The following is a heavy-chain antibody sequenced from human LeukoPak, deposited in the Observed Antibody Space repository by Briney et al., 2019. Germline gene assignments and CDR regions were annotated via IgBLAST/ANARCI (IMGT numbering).Heavy chain of an antibody. CDR3: ARVGDHFHWYLDL. CDR1: GFSVSLNY. CDR2: LYSGSDT. V-gene: IGHV3-53*01. J-gene: IGHJ2*01. D-gene: IGHD3-3*02. Sequence: GGSLRLSCAASGFSVSLNYMNWVRQAPGKGLEWVSILYSGSDTYYADSVKGRFTISRDSSKNMLFLHMNSLRAEDTAVYYCARVGDHFHWYLDLWGRGTLVTVSS.